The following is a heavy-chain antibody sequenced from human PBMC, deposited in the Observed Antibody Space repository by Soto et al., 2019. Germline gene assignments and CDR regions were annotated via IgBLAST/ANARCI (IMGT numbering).Heavy chain of an antibody. CDR1: GFTFSSYA. Sequence: QVQLVESGGGVVQPGRSLRLSCAASGFTFSSYAMHWVRQAPGEGLEWVAVTSYDGSNNYYAESVKGRFAISRDNSKNTLYLQMNSLRTEDTAVYYCARLGPDYFDYWGQGTLVTVSS. J-gene: IGHJ4*02. CDR3: ARLGPDYFDY. CDR2: TSYDGSNN. V-gene: IGHV3-30*09.